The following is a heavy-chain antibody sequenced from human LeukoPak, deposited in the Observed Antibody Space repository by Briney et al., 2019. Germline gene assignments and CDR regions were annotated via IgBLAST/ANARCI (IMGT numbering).Heavy chain of an antibody. CDR1: GYTFTSYY. V-gene: IGHV1-46*01. J-gene: IGHJ4*02. CDR3: ARGWELLRPADY. D-gene: IGHD1-26*01. CDR2: INPSGGST. Sequence: ASVKVSCKASGYTFTSYYMHWVRQAPGHGLEWMGIINPSGGSTSYAQTFQGRVTMTRDTSTSTVYMELSSLRSEDTAVYYCARGWELLRPADYWGQGTLVTVSS.